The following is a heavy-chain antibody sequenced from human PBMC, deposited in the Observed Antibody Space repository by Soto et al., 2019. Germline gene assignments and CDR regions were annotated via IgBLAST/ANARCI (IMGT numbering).Heavy chain of an antibody. CDR2: VYYTGST. D-gene: IGHD2-8*02. CDR3: ARSVAFPGAHIDY. V-gene: IGHV4-59*01. J-gene: IGHJ4*02. CDR1: GGTHRGSY. Sequence: LATLSLTYSVSGGTHRGSYWSWTRQSKGKGVEWLGYVYYTGSTNYSPSLRSRVSIAVDTSKNEFSLSRSSLPSGDTPVHFCARSVAFPGAHIDYWVQGTQVTVS.